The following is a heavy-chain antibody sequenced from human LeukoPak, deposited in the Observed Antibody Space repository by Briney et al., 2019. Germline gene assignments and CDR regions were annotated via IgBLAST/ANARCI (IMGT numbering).Heavy chain of an antibody. CDR2: ISSSSTYI. CDR1: GFAFSSYS. CDR3: ARDSTHPYSSGHNWFDP. D-gene: IGHD6-19*01. Sequence: TGGSLRLSCAASGFAFSSYSMSWVRQAPGKGLEWVSSISSSSTYIYYADSVKGRFTISRDNAGNSLYLQMNSLRAEDTAVYYCARDSTHPYSSGHNWFDPWGQGTLVTVSS. V-gene: IGHV3-21*01. J-gene: IGHJ5*02.